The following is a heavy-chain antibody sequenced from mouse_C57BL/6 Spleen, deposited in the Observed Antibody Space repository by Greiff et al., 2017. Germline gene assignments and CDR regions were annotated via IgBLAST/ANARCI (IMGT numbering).Heavy chain of an antibody. D-gene: IGHD1-1*01. Sequence: QVQLQQSGPELVKPGASVTISCKASGYAFSSSWMNWVKQRPGKGLEWIGRIYPGDGATNYNGKFKGQATLTAGKFSSTAYMQRSSLTSEDSAVYFCARGYGSSPLAYWGQGTLVTVSA. V-gene: IGHV1-82*01. CDR2: IYPGDGAT. CDR3: ARGYGSSPLAY. CDR1: GYAFSSSW. J-gene: IGHJ3*01.